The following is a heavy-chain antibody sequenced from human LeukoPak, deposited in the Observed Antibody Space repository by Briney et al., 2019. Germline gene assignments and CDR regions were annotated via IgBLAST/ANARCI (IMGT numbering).Heavy chain of an antibody. CDR2: IWYDGSNK. CDR1: GFTFSSYG. Sequence: PGGSLRLSCAASGFTFSSYGMHWVRQAPGKWLEWVAVIWYDGSNKYYADSGKIRFPNSRDNSQNTLYLQMNSLRAEDTAVYYCARAGASAGSYYFAYWGQGTLVTVSS. J-gene: IGHJ4*02. CDR3: ARAGASAGSYYFAY. D-gene: IGHD6-25*01. V-gene: IGHV3-33*01.